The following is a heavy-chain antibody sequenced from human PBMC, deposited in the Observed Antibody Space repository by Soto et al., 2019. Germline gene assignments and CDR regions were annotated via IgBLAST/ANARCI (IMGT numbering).Heavy chain of an antibody. J-gene: IGHJ3*02. CDR1: GFTFSSYA. CDR2: ISYDGIDK. D-gene: IGHD2-21*02. CDR3: ARYIVVVTATYAFDI. Sequence: QVQLVESGGGVVQPGRSLRLSCAASGFTFSSYAMHWVRQAPGKGLEWGAVISYDGIDKYYADSVKGRFTISTDNSKNTLYLQMNSLRAEDTAVYYCARYIVVVTATYAFDIWGQGTMVTVSS. V-gene: IGHV3-30-3*01.